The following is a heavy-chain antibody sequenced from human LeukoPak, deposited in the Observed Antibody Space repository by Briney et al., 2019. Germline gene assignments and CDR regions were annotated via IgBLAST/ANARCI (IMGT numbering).Heavy chain of an antibody. Sequence: GASVKVSFKAFGYTFTSNYMHWVRQAPGQGPEWMGVISPSGGSTTYAQKFQGRVTLTRDMSTNTDYLELSSLRSEDTAVYYCARDNSVRDEAWWFNPWGQGTLVTVSS. V-gene: IGHV1-46*01. D-gene: IGHD5-24*01. CDR2: ISPSGGST. CDR1: GYTFTSNY. CDR3: ARDNSVRDEAWWFNP. J-gene: IGHJ5*02.